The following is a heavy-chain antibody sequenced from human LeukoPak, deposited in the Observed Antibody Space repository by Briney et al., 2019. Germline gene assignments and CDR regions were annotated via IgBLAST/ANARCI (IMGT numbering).Heavy chain of an antibody. Sequence: SVTVSLKAPGFTFTSSAVQWVRQARGQRLEWIGWIVVGSGNTNYAQKFQERVTITRDMSTSTAYMELSSLRSEDTAVYYWAAPRGYCGSGSNYYYYMDVWGRGTTVTVSS. CDR1: GFTFTSSA. CDR3: AAPRGYCGSGSNYYYYMDV. D-gene: IGHD3-10*01. J-gene: IGHJ6*03. V-gene: IGHV1-58*01. CDR2: IVVGSGNT.